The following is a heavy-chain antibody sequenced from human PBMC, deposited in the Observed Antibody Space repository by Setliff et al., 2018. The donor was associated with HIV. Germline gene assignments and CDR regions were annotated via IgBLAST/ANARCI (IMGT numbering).Heavy chain of an antibody. J-gene: IGHJ4*02. Sequence: KVSCKASGYNFTNYGIGWVRQAPGQGLEYLGWIGTYSGNTDYAQSVQGRVTMTRDTSTGTVYMDLRSLRSDDTAMYYCAREKYGDKFDYWGQGTLVTVPQ. CDR3: AREKYGDKFDY. V-gene: IGHV1-18*01. CDR2: IGTYSGNT. D-gene: IGHD2-8*01. CDR1: GYNFTNYG.